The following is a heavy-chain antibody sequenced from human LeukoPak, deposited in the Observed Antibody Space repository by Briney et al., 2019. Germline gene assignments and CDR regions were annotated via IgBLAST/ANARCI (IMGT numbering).Heavy chain of an antibody. CDR3: ARGAWRGKSFDY. V-gene: IGHV4-4*02. D-gene: IGHD3-3*01. CDR2: IHHSGST. CDR1: GGSISSNNW. Sequence: SETLSLTCDVSGGSISSNNWWSWVRQSPEKGLEWIGEIHHSGSTNYNPSLKSRVTISVDKFKKEFSLKLSSVTAADTAVYYCARGAWRGKSFDYWGQGTLVTVSS. J-gene: IGHJ4*02.